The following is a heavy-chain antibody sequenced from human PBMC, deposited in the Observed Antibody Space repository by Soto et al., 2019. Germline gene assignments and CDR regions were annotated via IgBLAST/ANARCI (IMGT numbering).Heavy chain of an antibody. V-gene: IGHV4-34*01. CDR3: ARSSGSSGWYWGDRRGYYFDY. CDR1: GGSFSGYY. J-gene: IGHJ4*02. D-gene: IGHD6-19*01. Sequence: PSETLSLTCAVYGGSFSGYYWSWIRQPPGKGLEWIGEINHSGSTNYNPSLKSRVTISVDTSKNQFSLKLSSVTAADTAVYYCARSSGSSGWYWGDRRGYYFDYWGKGTLVTVSS. CDR2: INHSGST.